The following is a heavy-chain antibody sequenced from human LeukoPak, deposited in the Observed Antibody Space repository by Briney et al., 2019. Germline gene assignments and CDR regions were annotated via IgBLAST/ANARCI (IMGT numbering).Heavy chain of an antibody. CDR1: GGSFSGYY. V-gene: IGHV4-34*01. J-gene: IGHJ5*02. CDR2: INDSGST. D-gene: IGHD6-19*01. Sequence: PSETLSLTCAVNGGSFSGYYWSWIRQPPGKGLEWIGEINDSGSTYYNPSLKSRVTISVDRSKNQFSLKLSSVTAADTAVYYCAREAVAGTPWGQGTLVTVSS. CDR3: AREAVAGTP.